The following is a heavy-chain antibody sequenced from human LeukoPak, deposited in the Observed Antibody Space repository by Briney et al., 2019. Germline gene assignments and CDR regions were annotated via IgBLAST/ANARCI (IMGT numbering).Heavy chain of an antibody. CDR1: GYPFSSYA. D-gene: IGHD3-10*01. CDR2: ISAYNGNT. Sequence: ASVKVSCKASGYPFSSYAFSWVRQAPGQGPEWMGWISAYNGNTNFAQKLQGRLTMNTDTSTSTVYMELRSLMSEDTAVYYCAREPHGFGEPRGYYFDYWGQGTLVTVSS. V-gene: IGHV1-18*01. J-gene: IGHJ4*02. CDR3: AREPHGFGEPRGYYFDY.